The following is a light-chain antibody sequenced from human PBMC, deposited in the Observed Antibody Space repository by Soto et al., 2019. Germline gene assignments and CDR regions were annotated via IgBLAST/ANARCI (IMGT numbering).Light chain of an antibody. CDR3: QQFGSSPWT. J-gene: IGKJ1*01. Sequence: EIVLTQSPATLSLSPGERATLSCRASQSVSSNYLAWYQQKPGQAPRLLIYGASSRATGIPDRFSGSASGTDFTLTISRLEPEDFAVYFCQQFGSSPWTFGQGTKVDIK. CDR1: QSVSSNY. V-gene: IGKV3-20*01. CDR2: GAS.